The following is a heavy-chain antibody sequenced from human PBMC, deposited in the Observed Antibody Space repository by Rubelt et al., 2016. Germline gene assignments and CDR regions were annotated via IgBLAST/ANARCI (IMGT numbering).Heavy chain of an antibody. CDR3: ARLGINYSPYGMDV. Sequence: YYADSVKGRFTISRDNAKNSLYLQMNSLRAEDTAVYYCARLGINYSPYGMDVWGQGTTVTVSS. J-gene: IGHJ6*02. D-gene: IGHD4-11*01. V-gene: IGHV3-48*01.